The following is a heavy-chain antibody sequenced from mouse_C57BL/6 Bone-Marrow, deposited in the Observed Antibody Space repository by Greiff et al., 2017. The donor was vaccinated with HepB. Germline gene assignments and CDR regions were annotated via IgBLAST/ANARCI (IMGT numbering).Heavy chain of an antibody. CDR3: ARGPGTLFDY. V-gene: IGHV1-76*01. Sequence: VQLVESGAELVRPGASVKLSCKASGYTFTDYYINWVKQRPGQGLEWIARIYPGSGNTYYNEKFKGKATLTAEKSSSTAYMQLSSLTSEDSAVYFCARGPGTLFDYWGQGTTLTVSS. CDR2: IYPGSGNT. CDR1: GYTFTDYY. D-gene: IGHD4-1*01. J-gene: IGHJ2*01.